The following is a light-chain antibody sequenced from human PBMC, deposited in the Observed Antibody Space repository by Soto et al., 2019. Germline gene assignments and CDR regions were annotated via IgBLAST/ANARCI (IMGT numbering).Light chain of an antibody. V-gene: IGLV2-8*01. CDR2: EVS. CDR1: STDVGDFNY. Sequence: QSALTQPASVSGSPGRSVTISCTGTSTDVGDFNYVSWYQHLPGKAPKLMISEVSKRPSGVPDRFSGSKSGNTASLTVSGLQAEDEADYYCSSFAGNNNLVFGGGTKVTVL. J-gene: IGLJ2*01. CDR3: SSFAGNNNLV.